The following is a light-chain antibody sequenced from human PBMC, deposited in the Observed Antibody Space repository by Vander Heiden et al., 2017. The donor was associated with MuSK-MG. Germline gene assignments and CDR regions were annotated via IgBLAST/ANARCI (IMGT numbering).Light chain of an antibody. CDR1: SSNIGSNP. J-gene: IGLJ1*01. CDR2: RNN. CDR3: AAWDDSRNGYV. V-gene: IGLV1-44*01. Sequence: QSVLPQPPSASGTPGRRVPIPCSGSSSNIGSNPVNWYQQLPGTAPNLLIYRNNQRPSGVPDRFSGSKSGTSASLAISGLQAEEEADYYCAAWDDSRNGYVFGTGTKVTVL.